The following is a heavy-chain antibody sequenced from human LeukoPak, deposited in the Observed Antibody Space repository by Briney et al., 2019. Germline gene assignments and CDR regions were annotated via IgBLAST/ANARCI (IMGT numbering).Heavy chain of an antibody. Sequence: PSETLSLTCAVYGGSFSGYYWSWIRQPPGKGLEWIGEINHSGSTNYSPSLKSRVTISVDTSKNQFSLKLSSVTAADTAVYYCARTIAAAAPNFDYWGQGTLVTVSS. D-gene: IGHD6-13*01. CDR1: GGSFSGYY. CDR3: ARTIAAAAPNFDY. J-gene: IGHJ4*02. V-gene: IGHV4-34*01. CDR2: INHSGST.